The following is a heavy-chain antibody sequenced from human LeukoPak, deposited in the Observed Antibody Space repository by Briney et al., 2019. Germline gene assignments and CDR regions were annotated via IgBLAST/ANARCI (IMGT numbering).Heavy chain of an antibody. Sequence: GGSLRLSCAASGFTFSSYGMHWVRQAPGKGLEWVANINQDGGEKYYLDSVKGRFTISRDNAKNSVFLQMNTLRPEDTAVYYCARDQLSYKAMDVWGQGTTVIVSS. CDR3: ARDQLSYKAMDV. CDR1: GFTFSSYG. CDR2: INQDGGEK. V-gene: IGHV3-7*03. D-gene: IGHD2-8*01. J-gene: IGHJ6*02.